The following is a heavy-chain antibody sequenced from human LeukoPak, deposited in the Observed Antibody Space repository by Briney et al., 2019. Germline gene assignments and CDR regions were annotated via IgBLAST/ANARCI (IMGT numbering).Heavy chain of an antibody. Sequence: SXXXSXXAXGXTFXXYWMSWVRQAPGKGLEGVANIKQDGSEKDYVDSVKGRFTISREKAKNSLYVEMNSLRAEDMAVYYCARGRETGRVNAFWFDPWGQGTLVTASS. CDR3: ARGRETGRVNAFWFDP. CDR2: IKQDGSEK. V-gene: IGHV3-7*01. D-gene: IGHD1-1*01. J-gene: IGHJ5*02. CDR1: GXTFXXYW.